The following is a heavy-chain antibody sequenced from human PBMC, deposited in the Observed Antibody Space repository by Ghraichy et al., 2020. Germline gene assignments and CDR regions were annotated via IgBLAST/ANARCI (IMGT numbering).Heavy chain of an antibody. D-gene: IGHD2-2*01. CDR2: ISYSGGST. CDR1: GFTLSSYA. CDR3: ARLGCSSISCQTQTITKNNKPGGYFDY. V-gene: IGHV3-23*01. Sequence: GESLNISCAASGFTLSSYAMSWVRQAPGKGLEWVSAISYSGGSTYYADSVKGRFTISRDNSKNTLYLQMSSLRAEDTAVYYCARLGCSSISCQTQTITKNNKPGGYFDYWGQGTLVTVSS. J-gene: IGHJ4*02.